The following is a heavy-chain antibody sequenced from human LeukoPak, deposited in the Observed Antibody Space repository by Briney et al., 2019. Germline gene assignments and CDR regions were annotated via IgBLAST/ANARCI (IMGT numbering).Heavy chain of an antibody. V-gene: IGHV3-33*01. CDR2: IWYDGSNE. Sequence: GRSLRLSCAASGFTFSNYGMHWVRQAPGKGLEWVAVIWYDGSNEYYADSVKGRFTISRDNSKNTLYLQMNSLRVEDTAVYYCARPRELYYFDYWGQGTLVTVSS. CDR1: GFTFSNYG. J-gene: IGHJ4*02. D-gene: IGHD1-26*01. CDR3: ARPRELYYFDY.